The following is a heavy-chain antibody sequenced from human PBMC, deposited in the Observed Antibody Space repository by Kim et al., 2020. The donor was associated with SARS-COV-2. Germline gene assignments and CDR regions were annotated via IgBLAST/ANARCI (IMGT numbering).Heavy chain of an antibody. CDR2: ISSSNSYI. D-gene: IGHD3-9*01. V-gene: IGHV3-21*01. CDR1: GFTFSTYS. Sequence: GGSLRLSCAASGFTFSTYSMNWVRQPPGKGLEWVSFISSSNSYIYYADSVKGRFTISRDNAKDSLFLQMNSLTAEDTAVYYCARDLISYPLLTCSYYFGMDVWGQGTAVTVSS. J-gene: IGHJ6*02. CDR3: ARDLISYPLLTCSYYFGMDV.